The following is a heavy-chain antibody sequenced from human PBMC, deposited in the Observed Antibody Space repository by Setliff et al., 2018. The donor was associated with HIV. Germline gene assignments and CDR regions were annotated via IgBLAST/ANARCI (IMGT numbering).Heavy chain of an antibody. CDR3: ARTPYDFWSGHIDY. D-gene: IGHD3-3*01. CDR2: IYYSGST. J-gene: IGHJ4*02. V-gene: IGHV4-39*01. Sequence: SETLSLTCTVSGGSISSSSYYWGWIRQPPGKGLEWIGSIYYSGSTYYNPSLKSRVTVSVDTSKNQFSLKLSSVTAADTAVYYCARTPYDFWSGHIDYWGQGTLVTV. CDR1: GGSISSSSYY.